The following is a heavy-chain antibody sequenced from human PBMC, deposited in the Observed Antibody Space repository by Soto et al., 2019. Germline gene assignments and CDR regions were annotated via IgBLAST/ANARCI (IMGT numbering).Heavy chain of an antibody. CDR2: IYYSGST. V-gene: IGHV4-59*01. D-gene: IGHD5-12*01. CDR3: ARGVDISLD. J-gene: IGHJ4*02. CDR1: GGSISSYY. Sequence: QVQLQESGPGLVKPSETLSLTCTVSGGSISSYYWSWIRQPPGKGLEWIGYIYYSGSTNYNPSLKRRVTISVDTSKNQFSLKLSSVTAADTAVYYCARGVDISLDWGQGTLVHGPS.